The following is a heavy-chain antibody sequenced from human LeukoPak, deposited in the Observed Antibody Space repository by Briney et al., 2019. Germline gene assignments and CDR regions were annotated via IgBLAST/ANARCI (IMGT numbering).Heavy chain of an antibody. J-gene: IGHJ4*02. CDR2: ISGTSNTI. D-gene: IGHD6-19*01. Sequence: GGSLRLSCGASGFTFDDYWMSWVRQAPGQGLEWVSYISGTSNTIYYADSVKGRFTISRDNAKNSLYLQVNSLRAEDTAIYYCARDLGSYTSGWYMGFDYWGQGTLVTVSS. CDR3: ARDLGSYTSGWYMGFDY. V-gene: IGHV3-48*01. CDR1: GFTFDDYW.